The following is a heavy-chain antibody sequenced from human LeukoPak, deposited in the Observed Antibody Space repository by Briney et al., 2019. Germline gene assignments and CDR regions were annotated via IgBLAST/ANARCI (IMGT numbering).Heavy chain of an antibody. Sequence: GGSLRLSCAASGFTFSNAWMSWVRQAPGKGLEWLGRIKSKTDGGTTDYAAPVKGRFTISRDDSKNTLYLQMNSLKTEDTAVYYCTTGGYCSSTSCRWGQGTLVTVSS. CDR1: GFTFSNAW. J-gene: IGHJ4*02. CDR2: IKSKTDGGTT. V-gene: IGHV3-15*01. CDR3: TTGGYCSSTSCR. D-gene: IGHD2-2*01.